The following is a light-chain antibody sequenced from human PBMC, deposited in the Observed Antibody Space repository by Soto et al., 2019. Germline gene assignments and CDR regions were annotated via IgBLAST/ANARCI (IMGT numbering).Light chain of an antibody. CDR1: SSDVGTYNY. J-gene: IGLJ1*01. CDR3: SSYTSSTDYV. Sequence: QSVLTQPRSVSGSPGQSVTISCTGTSSDVGTYNYVSWYQQYPGKAPKLMISDVSERPSGVPDRFSGSKSGNTASLTISGLQAEDEADYYCSSYTSSTDYVFGTGTKVTVL. V-gene: IGLV2-11*01. CDR2: DVS.